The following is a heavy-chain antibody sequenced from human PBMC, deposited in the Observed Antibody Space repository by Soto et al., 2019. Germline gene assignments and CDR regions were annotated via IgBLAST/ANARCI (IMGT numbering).Heavy chain of an antibody. CDR3: ARDRQQSLTSPLDP. CDR2: IFYDGISK. Sequence: QIQLVESGGAVVQPGGSLRLSCVASGFNFRTYGMHWVRQAPGKGLEWVANIFYDGISKYYADAVRGLFSVSRDNSKNTVDLQLTSLNEDDTAVYYCARDRQQSLTSPLDPWGQGTLVTVSS. D-gene: IGHD4-4*01. CDR1: GFNFRTYG. V-gene: IGHV3-30*03. J-gene: IGHJ5*02.